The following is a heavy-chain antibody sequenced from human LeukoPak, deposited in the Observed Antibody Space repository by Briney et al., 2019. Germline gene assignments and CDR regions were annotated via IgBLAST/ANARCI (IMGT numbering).Heavy chain of an antibody. CDR3: AFDY. Sequence: GGSLRLSCAASGFTFSSYEMNWVRQAPGKGLEWVSYISSSGSTIYYADSVKGRFTISRDNAKNSLYLQNCARGTLNIPGEHGAFDYWGQGTLVTVSS. CDR2: ISSSGSTI. V-gene: IGHV3-48*03. CDR1: GFTFSSYE. J-gene: IGHJ4*02. D-gene: IGHD1-14*01.